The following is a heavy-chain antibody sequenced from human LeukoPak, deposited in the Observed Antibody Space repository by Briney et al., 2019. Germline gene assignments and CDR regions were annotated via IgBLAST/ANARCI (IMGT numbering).Heavy chain of an antibody. D-gene: IGHD6-13*01. CDR2: INPNSGGT. Sequence: ASVKVSCNASGYTFTGYYMHWVRQAPGQGLEWMGSINPNSGGTNYAQKFQGRVTMTRDTSISTAYMELSRLRSDDTAVYYCARGDPFRSSSWYGGDYWGQGTLVTVSS. V-gene: IGHV1-2*02. J-gene: IGHJ4*02. CDR1: GYTFTGYY. CDR3: ARGDPFRSSSWYGGDY.